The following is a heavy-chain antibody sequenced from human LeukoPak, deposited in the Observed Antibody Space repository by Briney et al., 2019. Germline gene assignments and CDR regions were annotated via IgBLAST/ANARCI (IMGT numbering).Heavy chain of an antibody. CDR2: IAGGDDR. CDR1: GFIFSPYA. CDR3: AKDQGLLLLDY. J-gene: IGHJ4*02. D-gene: IGHD2-15*01. V-gene: IGHV3-23*01. Sequence: PGGSLRLSCAAYGFIFSPYAMSWVRQAPGKGLEWVAGIAGGDDRFYADSVKGRFSISRDNSKNTVDLQMNSLRVEDTAVYYCAKDQGLLLLDYWGQGTLVTVSS.